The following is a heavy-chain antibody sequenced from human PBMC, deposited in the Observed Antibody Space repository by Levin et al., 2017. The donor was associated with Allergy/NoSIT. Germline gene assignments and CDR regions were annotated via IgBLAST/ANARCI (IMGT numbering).Heavy chain of an antibody. CDR1: GDSIRSYY. CDR2: IFYSGST. D-gene: IGHD5-18*01. V-gene: IGHV4-59*01. CDR3: ARGPAYMYGYDYYYHGMDV. Sequence: SQTLSLTCTVSGDSIRSYYWSWIRQPPGKGLEWVGHIFYSGSTYYNPSLKSRVTISVDKSKSQFSLKLSSVTAADTAVYYCARGPAYMYGYDYYYHGMDVWGQGTTVTVSS. J-gene: IGHJ6*02.